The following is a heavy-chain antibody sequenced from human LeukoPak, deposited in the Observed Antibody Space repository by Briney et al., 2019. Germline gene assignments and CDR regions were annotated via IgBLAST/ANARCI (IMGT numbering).Heavy chain of an antibody. Sequence: PGGSLRLSCAASGFTFDDYAMHWVRQAPGKGLEWVSGISWNSGSIGYADSVKGRFTISRDNAKNSLYLQMNSLRAEDMALYYWAKAPPQNSANFDYWGQGTLVTVSS. CDR3: AKAPPQNSANFDY. CDR2: ISWNSGSI. V-gene: IGHV3-9*03. J-gene: IGHJ4*02. CDR1: GFTFDDYA.